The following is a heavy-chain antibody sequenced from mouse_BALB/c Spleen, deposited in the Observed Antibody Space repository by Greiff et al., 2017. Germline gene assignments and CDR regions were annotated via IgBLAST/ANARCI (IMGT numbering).Heavy chain of an antibody. V-gene: IGHV5-12-1*01. Sequence: EVQVVESGGGLVKPGGSLKLSCAASGFAFSSYDMSWVRQTPEKRLEWVAYISSGGGSTYYPDTVKGRFTISRDNAKNTLYLQMSSLKSEDTAMYYCARHYYGYVGYWGQGTTLTVSS. CDR1: GFAFSSYD. CDR2: ISSGGGST. D-gene: IGHD1-2*01. J-gene: IGHJ2*01. CDR3: ARHYYGYVGY.